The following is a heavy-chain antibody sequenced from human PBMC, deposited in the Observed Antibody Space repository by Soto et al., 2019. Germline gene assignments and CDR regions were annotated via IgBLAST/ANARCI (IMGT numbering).Heavy chain of an antibody. CDR1: GGSISSGGYY. V-gene: IGHV4-31*03. CDR3: ARGSYDYVLGSYRQDAFDI. CDR2: IYYSGST. D-gene: IGHD3-16*02. Sequence: PSETLSLTCTVSGGSISSGGYYWSWIRQRPGKGLEWIGYIYYSGSTYYNPSLKSRVTISVDTSKNQFSLKLSSVTAADTAVYYCARGSYDYVLGSYRQDAFDIWGQGTMVTVSS. J-gene: IGHJ3*02.